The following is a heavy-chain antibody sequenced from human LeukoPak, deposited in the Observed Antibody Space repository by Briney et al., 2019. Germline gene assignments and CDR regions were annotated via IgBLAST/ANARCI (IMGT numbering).Heavy chain of an antibody. Sequence: PGGSLRLSCAASGFTFSNYLVTWVRQAPGQGLEWVSYISSSGSTTYYAGSVKGPFTISRDNVRNSVYLQMNSLRAEDTAVYYCARDQGSFDDWGQGTLVTVSS. J-gene: IGHJ4*02. CDR3: ARDQGSFDD. CDR2: ISSSGSTT. CDR1: GFTFSNYL. V-gene: IGHV3-48*03.